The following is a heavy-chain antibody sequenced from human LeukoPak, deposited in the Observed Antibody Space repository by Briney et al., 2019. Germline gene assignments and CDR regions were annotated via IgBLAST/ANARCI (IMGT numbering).Heavy chain of an antibody. V-gene: IGHV4-4*07. J-gene: IGHJ2*01. CDR3: ARFDSSGYFYWYFDL. CDR2: IYTSGST. Sequence: SETLSLTCTVSGGSISSYYWSWIRQPAGKGLEWIGRIYTSGSTNYNPSLKSRVTISVDTSKNQFSLKLSSVTAADTAVYYCARFDSSGYFYWYFDLWGRGTLVTVSS. CDR1: GGSISSYY. D-gene: IGHD3-22*01.